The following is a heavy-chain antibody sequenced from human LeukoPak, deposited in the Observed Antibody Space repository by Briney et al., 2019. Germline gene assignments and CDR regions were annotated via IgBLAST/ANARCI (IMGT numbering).Heavy chain of an antibody. J-gene: IGHJ4*02. V-gene: IGHV4-31*03. CDR3: ARGPYSGMVRGVLTQGGLFDY. CDR2: IYYSGST. D-gene: IGHD3-10*01. Sequence: PSETLSLTCTVSGGSISSGGYYWSWIRQHPGKGLEWIGYIYYSGSTYYNPSLKSRVTISVDTSKNQFSLKLSSVTAADTAVCYCARGPYSGMVRGVLTQGGLFDYWGQGTLITVSS. CDR1: GGSISSGGYY.